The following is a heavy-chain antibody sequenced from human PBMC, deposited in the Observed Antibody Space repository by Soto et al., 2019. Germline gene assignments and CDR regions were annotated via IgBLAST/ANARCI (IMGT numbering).Heavy chain of an antibody. CDR3: ARAALWGLVHRYDY. J-gene: IGHJ4*02. D-gene: IGHD6-6*01. V-gene: IGHV1-3*01. CDR2: INAGNGNT. CDR1: GYTFTSYA. Sequence: GASVKVSCKSSGYTFTSYAMHWVRQAPGQRLEWMGWINAGNGNTKYSQKFQGRVTITRDTSASTAYMELSSLRSEDTAVHYCARAALWGLVHRYDYWGQGTLVTVSS.